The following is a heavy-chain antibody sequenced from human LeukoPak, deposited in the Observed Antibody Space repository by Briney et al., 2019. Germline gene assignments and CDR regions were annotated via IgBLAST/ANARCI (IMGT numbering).Heavy chain of an antibody. J-gene: IGHJ5*02. D-gene: IGHD5-18*01. CDR3: ASGKYRYGDNWFDP. V-gene: IGHV3-64*04. Sequence: PGGSLRHSCSASGFTFSSYAMHWVRQAPGKGLEYVSAISSNGGSTYYADSVKGRFTISRDNSKNTLYLQMNSLRAEDTAVYFCASGKYRYGDNWFDPWGQGTLVTVSS. CDR2: ISSNGGST. CDR1: GFTFSSYA.